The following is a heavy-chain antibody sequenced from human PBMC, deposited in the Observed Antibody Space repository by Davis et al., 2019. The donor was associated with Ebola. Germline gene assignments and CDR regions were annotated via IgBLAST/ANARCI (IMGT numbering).Heavy chain of an antibody. Sequence: ASVKVSCKASGYTFTSYDINWVRQATGQGLEWMGWMNPNSGNTGYAQKFQGRVTITRNTSISTAYMELSSLGSEDTAVYYCAREYSSSSSFGYWGQGTLVTVSS. D-gene: IGHD6-6*01. V-gene: IGHV1-8*03. CDR3: AREYSSSSSFGY. CDR2: MNPNSGNT. J-gene: IGHJ4*02. CDR1: GYTFTSYD.